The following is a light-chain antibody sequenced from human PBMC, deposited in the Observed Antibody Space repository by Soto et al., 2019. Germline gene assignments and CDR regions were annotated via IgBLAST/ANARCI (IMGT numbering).Light chain of an antibody. Sequence: NFMLTQPHSVSESPGKTVTISCTRSSGGIASNYVQWYQQRPGSAPTTVIYKNNQRPSGVPARFSGSTDGSSNSASLTISGLQIGDEADYYCQSYDTTTVVFGGGTKLTVL. CDR3: QSYDTTTVV. V-gene: IGLV6-57*04. J-gene: IGLJ2*01. CDR1: SGGIASNY. CDR2: KNN.